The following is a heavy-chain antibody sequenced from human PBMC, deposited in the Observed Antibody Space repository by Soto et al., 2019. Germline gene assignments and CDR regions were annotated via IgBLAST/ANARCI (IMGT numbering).Heavy chain of an antibody. D-gene: IGHD3-16*02. CDR2: IYYSGST. J-gene: IGHJ3*02. CDR1: GGSISSYY. CDR3: ARRYRSCFDI. Sequence: SETLSLTCTVSGGSISSYYWSWIRQPPGKGLEWIGYIYYSGSTNYNPSLKSRVTISVDTSKNQFSLKLSSVTAADTAVYYCARRYRSCFDIWGQGTMVTVSS. V-gene: IGHV4-59*08.